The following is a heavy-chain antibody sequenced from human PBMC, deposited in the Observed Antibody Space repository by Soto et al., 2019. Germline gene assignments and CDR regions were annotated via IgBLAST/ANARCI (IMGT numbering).Heavy chain of an antibody. V-gene: IGHV3-30*18. D-gene: IGHD4-4*01. CDR1: GFTFSSYG. J-gene: IGHJ4*02. Sequence: GGSLRFSCAASGFTFSSYGMHWVRQAPGKGLEWVAVISYDGSNKYYADSVKGRFTISRDNSKNTLYLQMNSLRAEDTAVYYCAKDNDYSAYFDYWGQGTLVTVSS. CDR2: ISYDGSNK. CDR3: AKDNDYSAYFDY.